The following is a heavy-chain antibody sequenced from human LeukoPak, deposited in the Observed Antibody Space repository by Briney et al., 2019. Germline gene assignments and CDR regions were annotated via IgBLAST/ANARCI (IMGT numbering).Heavy chain of an antibody. D-gene: IGHD6-13*01. CDR3: ARVGYTHYYFDY. Sequence: SETLSLTCAVYGGSFSGYYWSWIRQPPGKGLEWIGEINHSGSTNYNPSLKSRVTISVDTSKNQFSLKLSSVTAADTAVYYCARVGYTHYYFDYWGQGTLVTVSS. CDR2: INHSGST. J-gene: IGHJ4*02. CDR1: GGSFSGYY. V-gene: IGHV4-34*01.